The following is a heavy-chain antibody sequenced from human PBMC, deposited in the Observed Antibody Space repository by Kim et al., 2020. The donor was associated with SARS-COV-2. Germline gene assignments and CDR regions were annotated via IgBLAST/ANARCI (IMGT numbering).Heavy chain of an antibody. Sequence: GGSLRLSCAASGFTFSSYEMNWVRQAPGKGLEWVSYISSRGMTKSYADSVKGSFTLSRDNAMNSVYLQMNSRRAEDTAVYYCARTGSGRGNYFDYWGQGILVTVSS. CDR2: ISSRGMTK. V-gene: IGHV3-48*03. CDR1: GFTFSSYE. J-gene: IGHJ4*02. D-gene: IGHD2-15*01. CDR3: ARTGSGRGNYFDY.